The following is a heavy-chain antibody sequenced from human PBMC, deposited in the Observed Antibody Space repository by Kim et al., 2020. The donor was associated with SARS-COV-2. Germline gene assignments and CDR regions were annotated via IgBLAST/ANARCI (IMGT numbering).Heavy chain of an antibody. D-gene: IGHD2-15*01. V-gene: IGHV4-28*01. J-gene: IGHJ3*02. CDR3: ARKGTVAGAFDI. CDR2: IYYSGST. CDR1: GYSISSSNW. Sequence: SETMSLTCAVSGYSISSSNWWGWIRQPPGKGLEWIGYIYYSGSTYYNPSLKSRVTMSVDTSKNQFSLKLSSVTAVDTAVYYCARKGTVAGAFDIWGQGTMVTVSS.